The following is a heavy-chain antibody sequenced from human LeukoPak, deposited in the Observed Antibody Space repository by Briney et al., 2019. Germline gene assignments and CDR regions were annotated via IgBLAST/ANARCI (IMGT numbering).Heavy chain of an antibody. CDR3: ARELTGEGDY. J-gene: IGHJ4*02. CDR1: GFTFSSYA. Sequence: GGSLRLSCAASGFTFSSYAMSWVRQAPGKGLEWVSSISSSSSYIYYADSVKGRFTISRDNAKNSLYLQMNSLRAEDTAVYYCARELTGEGDYWGQGTLVTVSS. CDR2: ISSSSSYI. V-gene: IGHV3-21*01. D-gene: IGHD3-16*01.